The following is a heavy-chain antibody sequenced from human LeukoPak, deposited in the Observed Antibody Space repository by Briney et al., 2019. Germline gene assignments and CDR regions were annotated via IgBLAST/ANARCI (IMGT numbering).Heavy chain of an antibody. CDR3: ARGGGGYSSGWYARRDRYYMDV. D-gene: IGHD6-19*01. CDR2: INHSGSI. J-gene: IGHJ6*03. V-gene: IGHV4-34*01. CDR1: GAPISSYY. Sequence: SETLSLTCTVSGAPISSYYWTWIRQPPGKGLEWIGEINHSGSINHNPSLKSRVTISVDTSKNQFSLKLSSVTAADTAVYYCARGGGGYSSGWYARRDRYYMDVWGKGTTVTVSS.